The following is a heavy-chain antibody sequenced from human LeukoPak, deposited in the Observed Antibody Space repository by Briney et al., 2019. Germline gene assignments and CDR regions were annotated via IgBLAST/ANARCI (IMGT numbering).Heavy chain of an antibody. D-gene: IGHD2-2*01. CDR2: IYWDDDK. CDR3: AHRGTSHANFDN. CDR1: GSSVGASGVG. V-gene: IGHV2-5*02. Sequence: SGPTLRSPTQTLTLAFTFSGSSVGASGVGVGWIRQPPGKALELLALIYWDDDKRYSPSLKSRLTITKDTSQNQVVLTGTNMDPVDTATYYCAHRGTSHANFDNWGAGNPGTVSS. J-gene: IGHJ4*03.